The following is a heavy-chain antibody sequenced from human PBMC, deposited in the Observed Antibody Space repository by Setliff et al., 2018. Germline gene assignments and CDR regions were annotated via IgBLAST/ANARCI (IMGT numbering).Heavy chain of an antibody. Sequence: GASVKVSCKASGYSFTLYAMHWMRQAPGQRLEWMGWMNIENGNTEYSQEFQDRVTFTRDTFAETAYMELRSLTSDDMAVYYCARGYCDGIGCPAPLYYFDSWCQGTLVTVSS. V-gene: IGHV1-3*03. D-gene: IGHD2-21*01. J-gene: IGHJ4*02. CDR1: GYSFTLYA. CDR2: MNIENGNT. CDR3: ARGYCDGIGCPAPLYYFDS.